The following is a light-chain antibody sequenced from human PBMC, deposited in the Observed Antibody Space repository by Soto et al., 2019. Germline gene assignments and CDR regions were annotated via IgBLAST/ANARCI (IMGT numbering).Light chain of an antibody. CDR3: QTWGTGIYV. CDR1: SVHSSYA. CDR2: LNSDGTH. Sequence: QPVLTQSPSASASLGASVKLTCTLSSVHSSYAIAWHQQQPEKGPRYLMKLNSDGTHSKGDGIPDRFSGSSSGAERYLTISRLQSEDEADYYCQTWGTGIYVFGGGTQLTVL. J-gene: IGLJ7*01. V-gene: IGLV4-69*01.